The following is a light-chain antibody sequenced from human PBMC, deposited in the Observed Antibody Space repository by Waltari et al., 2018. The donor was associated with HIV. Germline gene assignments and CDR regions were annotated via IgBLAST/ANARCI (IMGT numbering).Light chain of an antibody. CDR3: QQYGLSPIT. V-gene: IGKV3-20*01. Sequence: EIVLTQSPGTLSLSPGERATLSCRASESVTTSHLAWYQQKPGQAPRLLIYRISSRAAGIPDRCSGSGSGADFTRTISRLEPEDFAVYYCQQYGLSPITFGQGTRLEIK. CDR2: RIS. J-gene: IGKJ5*01. CDR1: ESVTTSH.